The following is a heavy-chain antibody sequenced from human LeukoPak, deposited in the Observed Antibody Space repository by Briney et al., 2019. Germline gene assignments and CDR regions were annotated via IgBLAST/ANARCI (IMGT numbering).Heavy chain of an antibody. J-gene: IGHJ3*02. CDR1: GGSISSYY. CDR3: ARERSGYSYAFDI. V-gene: IGHV4-59*01. D-gene: IGHD5-18*01. Sequence: SETLSLTCTVPGGSISSYYWSWIRQPPGKGLEWLGYIYYSGSTNYNPSLKSRVTISVDTSKNQFSLKLSSVTAADTAVYYCARERSGYSYAFDIWGQGTMVTVSS. CDR2: IYYSGST.